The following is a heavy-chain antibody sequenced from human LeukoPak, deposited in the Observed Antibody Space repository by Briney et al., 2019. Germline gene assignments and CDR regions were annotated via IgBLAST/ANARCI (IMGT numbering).Heavy chain of an antibody. CDR2: ISWNNGGI. D-gene: IGHD3-10*01. CDR3: AKAGGGHGLDY. Sequence: GRSLRLSCAASGFTFDDYAMHWVRQAPGKGLEWVSGISWNNGGIGYSDSVKGRFTISRDNAKNSLYLQMSSLRAEDTALCYCAKAGGGHGLDYWGQGTLVTVSS. V-gene: IGHV3-9*01. CDR1: GFTFDDYA. J-gene: IGHJ4*02.